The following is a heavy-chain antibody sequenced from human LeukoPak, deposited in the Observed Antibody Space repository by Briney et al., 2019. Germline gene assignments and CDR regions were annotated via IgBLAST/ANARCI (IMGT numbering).Heavy chain of an antibody. D-gene: IGHD3-9*01. Sequence: KSSQTLSLTCTVSGGSISSGDYYWSWIRQPPGKGLEWIGYIYYSGSTYYNPSLKSRVTISVDTSKNQFSLKLSSVTAADTAVYYCARANGYYDIFFGQDHDAFDIWGQGTMVTVSS. CDR3: ARANGYYDIFFGQDHDAFDI. V-gene: IGHV4-30-4*08. CDR1: GGSISSGDYY. CDR2: IYYSGST. J-gene: IGHJ3*02.